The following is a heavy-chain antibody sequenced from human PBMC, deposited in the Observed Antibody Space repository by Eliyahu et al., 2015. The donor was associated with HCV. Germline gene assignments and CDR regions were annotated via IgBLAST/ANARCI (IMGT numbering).Heavy chain of an antibody. D-gene: IGHD4-17*01. J-gene: IGHJ5*02. CDR3: ARSSYDYGDYWDDNWFDP. V-gene: IGHV1-2*04. CDR1: GXXFTGYY. Sequence: QVQLVQSGAEVKKPGASVKVSCXASGXXFTGYYXHWVRQAPGQGLEWMGWINPNSGGTNYAQKFQGWVTMTRDTSISTAYMELSRLRSDDTAVYYCARSSYDYGDYWDDNWFDPWGQGTLVTVSS. CDR2: INPNSGGT.